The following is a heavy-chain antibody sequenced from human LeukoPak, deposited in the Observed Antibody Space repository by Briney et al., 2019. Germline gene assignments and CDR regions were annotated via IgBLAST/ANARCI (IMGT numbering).Heavy chain of an antibody. V-gene: IGHV3-53*01. CDR1: GFTVSSNY. CDR2: IYSGGST. D-gene: IGHD2-21*01. CDR3: ARDLWNRDGY. J-gene: IGHJ4*02. Sequence: GGSLRLSRAASGFTVSSNYMSWVRQAPGKGLEWVSVIYSGGSTYYADSVKGRFTISRDNSKNTLYLQMNSLRAEDTAAYYCARDLWNRDGYWGQGTLVTVSS.